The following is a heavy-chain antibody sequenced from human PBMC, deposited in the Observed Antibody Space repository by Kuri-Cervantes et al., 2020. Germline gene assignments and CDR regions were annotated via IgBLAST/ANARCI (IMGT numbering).Heavy chain of an antibody. CDR2: IWYDGSNK. CDR3: ARAREEGELRYYYYMDV. J-gene: IGHJ6*03. V-gene: IGHV3-33*01. CDR1: GFTLSSYG. D-gene: IGHD1-7*01. Sequence: GGSLRLSCAASGFTLSSYGMHWVRQAPGKGLEWVAVIWYDGSNKYYADSVKGRFTISRDNSKNTLYLQMNSLRAEDTAVYYCARAREEGELRYYYYMDVWGKGTTVTVSS.